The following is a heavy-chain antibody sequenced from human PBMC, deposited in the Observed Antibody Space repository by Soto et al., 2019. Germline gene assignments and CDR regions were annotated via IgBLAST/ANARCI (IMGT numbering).Heavy chain of an antibody. V-gene: IGHV1-58*01. J-gene: IGHJ6*02. Sequence: SVKVSCKASGFTFTSSAVQWVRQARGQRHEWIEWIVVGSGNTNYAQKFQERVTITRDMSTSTAYMELSSLRAEDTAVYYCAKDLGNRGSGILPREYYYYGMDVWGQGTTVTVSS. D-gene: IGHD3-10*01. CDR1: GFTFTSSA. CDR3: AKDLGNRGSGILPREYYYYGMDV. CDR2: IVVGSGNT.